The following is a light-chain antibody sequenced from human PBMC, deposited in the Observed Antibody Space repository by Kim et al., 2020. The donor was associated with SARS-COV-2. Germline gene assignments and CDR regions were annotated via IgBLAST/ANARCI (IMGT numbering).Light chain of an antibody. CDR2: DVT. CDR1: SSDVGGYNY. CDR3: SSYTSTKTRV. V-gene: IGLV2-14*03. J-gene: IGLJ1*01. Sequence: GQSITISCTGTSSDVGGYNYVSWYQQHPDKAPKLLIYDVTDRPSGVSNRFSGSKSGNTASLTISGLQAEDEGDYYCSSYTSTKTRVFGTGTKVTVL.